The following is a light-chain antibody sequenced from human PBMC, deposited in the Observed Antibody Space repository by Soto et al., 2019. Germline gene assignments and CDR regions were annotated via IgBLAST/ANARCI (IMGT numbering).Light chain of an antibody. Sequence: ETVLTQSPATLSLSPGERATLSCRASQNVNRYVAWYQQKPGQAPRLLIYDASTRAAGVPARFSGSGSGTDFSLSISSLEPEDFAVYYCQENNSFGGGTKVDIK. V-gene: IGKV3-11*01. CDR2: DAS. J-gene: IGKJ4*01. CDR3: QENNS. CDR1: QNVNRY.